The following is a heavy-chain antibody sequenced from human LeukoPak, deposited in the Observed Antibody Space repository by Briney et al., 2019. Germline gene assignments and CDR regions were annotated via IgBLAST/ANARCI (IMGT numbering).Heavy chain of an antibody. Sequence: SETLSLTCTVSGRSIRSTTHYWGWIRQPPGEGLEWIGSIYYSGNTYHSPSLMSRVTISVDTSKNQFSLNLSSVTAADTAVYYCARAPHFFDTSGSRYYFDYWGRGALVTVS. CDR3: ARAPHFFDTSGSRYYFDY. CDR1: GRSIRSTTHY. D-gene: IGHD3-22*01. V-gene: IGHV4-39*07. J-gene: IGHJ4*02. CDR2: IYYSGNT.